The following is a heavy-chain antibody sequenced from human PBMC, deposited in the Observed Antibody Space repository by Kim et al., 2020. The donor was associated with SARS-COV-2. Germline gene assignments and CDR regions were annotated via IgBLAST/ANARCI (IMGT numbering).Heavy chain of an antibody. CDR2: ISSSSSTI. D-gene: IGHD6-13*01. CDR1: GFTFSSYS. CDR3: ARDDPGLSASGYHSSSWPDAFDI. J-gene: IGHJ3*02. Sequence: GGSLRLSCAASGFTFSSYSMNWVRQAPGKGLEWVSYISSSSSTIYYADSVKGRFTISRDNAKNSLYLQMNSLRAEDTAVYYCARDDPGLSASGYHSSSWPDAFDIWGQGTMVTVSS. V-gene: IGHV3-48*04.